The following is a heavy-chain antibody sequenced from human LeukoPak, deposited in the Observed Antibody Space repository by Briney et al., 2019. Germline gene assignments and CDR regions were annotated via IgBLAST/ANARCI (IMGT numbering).Heavy chain of an antibody. CDR2: IYNSGST. V-gene: IGHV4-30-4*08. D-gene: IGHD5-18*01. Sequence: SQTLSLTCTVSGGSISSGDFYWSWIRQPPGKGLEWIGYIYNSGSTYYNPSLKSRVTMSADTSKNQFSLKLSSVTAADTAVYYCAREYSYGSPYFDYWGQGTLVTVSS. J-gene: IGHJ4*02. CDR1: GGSISSGDFY. CDR3: AREYSYGSPYFDY.